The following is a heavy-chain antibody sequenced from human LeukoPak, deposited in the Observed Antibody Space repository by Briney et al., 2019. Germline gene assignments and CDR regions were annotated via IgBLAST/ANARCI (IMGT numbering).Heavy chain of an antibody. D-gene: IGHD6-19*01. CDR3: EAVAGVFDY. CDR1: GFTFSSYD. J-gene: IGHJ4*02. V-gene: IGHV3-13*01. Sequence: PGGSLRLSCAASGFTFSSYDMHWVRQASGKGLEWVSTINTAGNTYYPGSVKGRFAISRDNSKNTLYLQMSSLRREDTALYYCEAVAGVFDYWGQGTLVTVSS. CDR2: INTAGNT.